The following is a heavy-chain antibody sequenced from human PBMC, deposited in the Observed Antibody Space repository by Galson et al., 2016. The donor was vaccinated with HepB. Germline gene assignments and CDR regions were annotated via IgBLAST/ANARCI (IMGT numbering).Heavy chain of an antibody. CDR2: IFYSASA. D-gene: IGHD5-18*01. Sequence: SETLSLTCSVSGGSVNSGDYYWSWIRQPPGKGLEWIGYIFYSASAKTNPSLKSRVSISVDTSKNQFSLKLSSVTAVDAAVYYCARARDTYGHLGYWGQGTLVTVSS. J-gene: IGHJ4*02. V-gene: IGHV4-61*08. CDR1: GGSVNSGDYY. CDR3: ARARDTYGHLGY.